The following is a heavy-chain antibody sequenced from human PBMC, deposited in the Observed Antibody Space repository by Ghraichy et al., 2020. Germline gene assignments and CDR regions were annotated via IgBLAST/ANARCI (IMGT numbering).Heavy chain of an antibody. V-gene: IGHV1-46*01. CDR2: INPSGGST. J-gene: IGHJ6*02. CDR1: GYTFTSYY. D-gene: IGHD7-27*01. Sequence: ASVKVSCKASGYTFTSYYMHWVRQAPGQGLEWMGIINPSGGSTSYAQKFQGRVTMTRDTSTSTVYMELSSLRSEDTAVYYCARDGTGDEGYYYGMDVWGQGTTVTVSS. CDR3: ARDGTGDEGYYYGMDV.